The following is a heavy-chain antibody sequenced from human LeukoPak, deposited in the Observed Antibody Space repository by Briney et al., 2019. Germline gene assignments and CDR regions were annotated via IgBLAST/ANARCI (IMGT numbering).Heavy chain of an antibody. J-gene: IGHJ4*02. D-gene: IGHD1-26*01. CDR1: GYTFTNYG. CDR2: ISAYNGNT. Sequence: GASVKVSCKASGYTFTNYGISWVRQAPGQGLECMGWISAYNGNTKYVQKFQGRVTMTTDTSTSTAYMELRSLRSDDTAVYYCARDSGSYYFDYWGQGTLVTVSS. CDR3: ARDSGSYYFDY. V-gene: IGHV1-18*01.